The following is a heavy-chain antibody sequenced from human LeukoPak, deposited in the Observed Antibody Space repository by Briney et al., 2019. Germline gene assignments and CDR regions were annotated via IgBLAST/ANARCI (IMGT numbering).Heavy chain of an antibody. Sequence: SETLSLTCTVSGDSISSSNYYWGWIRQPPGKGLEWIGNIYYGGSTYYNPSLKSRVTISVDTSKNRFSLKLSSVTAADTAMYYCAREFTFGGVIGYWGQGTLVTVSS. CDR2: IYYGGST. V-gene: IGHV4-39*07. CDR1: GDSISSSNYY. J-gene: IGHJ4*02. CDR3: AREFTFGGVIGY. D-gene: IGHD3-16*01.